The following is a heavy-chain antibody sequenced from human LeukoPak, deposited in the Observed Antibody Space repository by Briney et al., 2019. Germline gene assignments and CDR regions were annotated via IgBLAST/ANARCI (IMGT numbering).Heavy chain of an antibody. CDR2: IKQDGSET. V-gene: IGHV3-7*01. Sequence: GGSLRLSCAASGFTFSTYWMTWVRQAPGKGLDWVGNIKQDGSETYYADSLKGRFTISRDNAKSALYLQMNSLRAEDTAVYYCARDGLAAATLHWCFDLWGRGTLVTVSS. J-gene: IGHJ2*01. D-gene: IGHD6-25*01. CDR3: ARDGLAAATLHWCFDL. CDR1: GFTFSTYW.